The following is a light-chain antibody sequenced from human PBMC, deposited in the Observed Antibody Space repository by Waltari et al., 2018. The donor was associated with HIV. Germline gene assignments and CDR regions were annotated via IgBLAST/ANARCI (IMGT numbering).Light chain of an antibody. CDR2: NDD. Sequence: SYVLTQPPSVSVAPGQTARTACGGNNIGSISVHWYQQKTGQAPVLVVDNDDDRPSGIPERFSGSNSGNTATLTISRVEAGDEADYYCQVWDNSRDHLVFGGGTKLTVL. V-gene: IGLV3-21*02. CDR3: QVWDNSRDHLV. J-gene: IGLJ2*01. CDR1: NIGSIS.